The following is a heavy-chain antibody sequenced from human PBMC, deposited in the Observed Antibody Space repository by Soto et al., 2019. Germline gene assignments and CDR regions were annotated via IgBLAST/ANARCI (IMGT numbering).Heavy chain of an antibody. CDR3: ARDPRGCSGGSCYYDYYYYVMDV. Sequence: GGSLRLSCAASGFTFSRYSMNWVRQAPGKGLEWVAVISYDGSNKYYAASVKGRFTMSRDNSKNTLYLQMNSLRAEDTAVYYCARDPRGCSGGSCYYDYYYYVMDVWGQGTTVTVSS. V-gene: IGHV3-30-3*01. D-gene: IGHD2-15*01. J-gene: IGHJ6*02. CDR2: ISYDGSNK. CDR1: GFTFSRYS.